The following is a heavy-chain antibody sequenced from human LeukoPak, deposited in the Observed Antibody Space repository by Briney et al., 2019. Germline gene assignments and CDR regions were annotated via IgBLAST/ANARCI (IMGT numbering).Heavy chain of an antibody. J-gene: IGHJ4*02. CDR2: IYHSGST. Sequence: SETLSLTCAVSGGSISSGGYSWSWIRQPPGKGLEWIGYIYHSGSTYYNPSLKSRVTISVDRSKNQFSLKLSSVTAADTAVYYCARGQAATHFDYWGQGTLVTVSS. CDR1: GGSISSGGYS. CDR3: ARGQAATHFDY. V-gene: IGHV4-30-2*01. D-gene: IGHD2-15*01.